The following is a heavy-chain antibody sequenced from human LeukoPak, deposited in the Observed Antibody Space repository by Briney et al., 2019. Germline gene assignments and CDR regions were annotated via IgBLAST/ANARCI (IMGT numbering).Heavy chain of an antibody. CDR1: GYIFTSYW. J-gene: IGHJ3*02. CDR2: IYPGDSDT. D-gene: IGHD5-12*01. V-gene: IGHV5-51*01. Sequence: GASLQISCKGSGYIFTSYWIGWVRQLPGKGLEWMGIIYPGDSDTRYSPSFQGQVTISADKSISTAYLQWSSLKASDTAMYYCARRGGSPRHAFDIWGQGTMVTVSS. CDR3: ARRGGSPRHAFDI.